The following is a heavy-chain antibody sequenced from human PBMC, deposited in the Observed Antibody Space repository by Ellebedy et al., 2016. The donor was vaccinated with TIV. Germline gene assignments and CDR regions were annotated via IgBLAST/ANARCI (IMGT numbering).Heavy chain of an antibody. CDR3: ARVRGSYSRIYYYYGMDV. Sequence: ASVKVSXXASGGTFSSYAISWVRQAPGQGLEWMGWISAYNGNTNYAQKLQGRVTMTTDTSTSTAYMELRSLRSDDTAVYYCARVRGSYSRIYYYYGMDVWGQGTTVTVSS. D-gene: IGHD1-26*01. CDR1: GGTFSSYA. J-gene: IGHJ6*02. CDR2: ISAYNGNT. V-gene: IGHV1-18*01.